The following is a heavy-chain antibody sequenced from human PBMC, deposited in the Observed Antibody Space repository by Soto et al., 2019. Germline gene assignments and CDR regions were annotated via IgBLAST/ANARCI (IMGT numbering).Heavy chain of an antibody. J-gene: IGHJ3*02. CDR3: ARDGRIMITFGGVITANRNAFDI. V-gene: IGHV1-3*01. CDR2: INAGNGNT. Sequence: ASVKVSFKASGYTFTSYAMHWVRQAPGQRLEWMGWINAGNGNTKYSQKFQGRVTITRDTSASTAYMELSSLRSEDTAVYYCARDGRIMITFGGVITANRNAFDIWGQGTMVTVSS. D-gene: IGHD3-16*02. CDR1: GYTFTSYA.